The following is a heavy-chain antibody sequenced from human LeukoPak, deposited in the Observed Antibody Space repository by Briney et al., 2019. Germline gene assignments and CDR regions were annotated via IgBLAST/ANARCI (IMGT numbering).Heavy chain of an antibody. CDR2: IYPGDSDT. D-gene: IGHD6-6*01. CDR1: GYSFTRYW. V-gene: IGHV5-51*01. Sequence: GESLKISCKGSGYSFTRYWIGWVRQMPGKGLEWMGIIYPGDSDTRYSPSFQGQVTISADKSITTAYLQWSSLKASDTAMYYCARLGGVAARHNWFDPWGQGTLVTVSS. J-gene: IGHJ5*02. CDR3: ARLGGVAARHNWFDP.